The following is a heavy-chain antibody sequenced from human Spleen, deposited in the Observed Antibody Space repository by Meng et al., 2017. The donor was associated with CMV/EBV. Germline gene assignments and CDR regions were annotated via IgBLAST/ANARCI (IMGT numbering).Heavy chain of an antibody. J-gene: IGHJ4*02. D-gene: IGHD5-18*01. Sequence: SETLSLTCAVYGGSFSDYYWSWIRQPPGKGLEWIGEINHSGSTNYNPSLKSRLTISVDTSKNQFSLNLTSVTAADTAVYYCARDSTSPLDFWGQGTLVTVSS. V-gene: IGHV4-34*01. CDR2: INHSGST. CDR3: ARDSTSPLDF. CDR1: GGSFSDYY.